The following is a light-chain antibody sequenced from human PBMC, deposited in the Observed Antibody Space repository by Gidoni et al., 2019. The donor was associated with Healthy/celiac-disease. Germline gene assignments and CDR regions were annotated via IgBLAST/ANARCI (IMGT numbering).Light chain of an antibody. Sequence: DIVMIQSPDSLAVSLGERATINCKSSRSVLYNSNNKNYLAWYQNKPGQPPKLLIYWASTRESGVPDRFSGSGSGTDFTLTISSLQAEDVAVYYCQQYYSTPQTFXQXTKVEIK. J-gene: IGKJ1*01. V-gene: IGKV4-1*01. CDR1: RSVLYNSNNKNY. CDR2: WAS. CDR3: QQYYSTPQT.